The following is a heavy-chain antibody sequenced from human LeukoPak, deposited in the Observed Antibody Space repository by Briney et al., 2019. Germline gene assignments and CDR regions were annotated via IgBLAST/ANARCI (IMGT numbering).Heavy chain of an antibody. Sequence: GGSLRLSCAASGFIFSSYAMSWVRQAPGKGLEWVSAISGSGGSTYYADSVTGRFTISRDNSKNTVCLQMNSLRAEDTAVYYCAKDAGYSSSWCDYWGQGTLVTVSS. CDR1: GFIFSSYA. CDR3: AKDAGYSSSWCDY. J-gene: IGHJ4*02. D-gene: IGHD6-13*01. V-gene: IGHV3-23*01. CDR2: ISGSGGST.